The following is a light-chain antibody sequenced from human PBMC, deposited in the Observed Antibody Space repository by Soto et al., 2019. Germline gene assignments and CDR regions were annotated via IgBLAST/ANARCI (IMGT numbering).Light chain of an antibody. CDR2: DAY. Sequence: EVVFTRAPVPLSLSPEDSDNLSCMTSQSFRGLLAWYQQKPGQAPRLLIYDAYNRATGIPPRFSGSGSGTDFTLIISSLEPEDSAVYYCQQRHMWPITSAQRARLEI. CDR3: QQRHMWPIT. CDR1: QSFRGL. J-gene: IGKJ5*01. V-gene: IGKV3-11*01.